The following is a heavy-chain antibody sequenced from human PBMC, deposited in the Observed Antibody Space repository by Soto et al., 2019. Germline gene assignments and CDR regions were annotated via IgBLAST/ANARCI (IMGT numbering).Heavy chain of an antibody. CDR2: IYPADSDT. D-gene: IGHD1-1*01. Sequence: PGESLKISCKGSGYSFSSYWIGWVRQMPGKGLEWMGIIYPADSDTRYSPSFQGRFTISRDNSKNTLYLQMNSLRAEDTAVYYCAKAISWVEGTHYYGMDVWGQGTTVTVSS. CDR3: AKAISWVEGTHYYGMDV. J-gene: IGHJ6*02. CDR1: GYSFSSYW. V-gene: IGHV5-51*01.